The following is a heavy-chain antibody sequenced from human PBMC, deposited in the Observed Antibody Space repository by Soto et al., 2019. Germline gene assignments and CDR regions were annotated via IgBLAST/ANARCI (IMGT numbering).Heavy chain of an antibody. J-gene: IGHJ1*01. CDR3: ARHGSNSESYSEYFQH. V-gene: IGHV4-39*01. CDR1: GGSISSSTYF. CDR2: IDYSGPT. D-gene: IGHD1-26*01. Sequence: QLQLQESGPGLVKPSETLSLTCTVSGGSISSSTYFWGWIRQPPRKGLEWVGSIDYSGPTYYNTSLRTRATISGDTSKNQFSRKLSSVTAADTAVYYCARHGSNSESYSEYFQHWGQGTLVTVSS.